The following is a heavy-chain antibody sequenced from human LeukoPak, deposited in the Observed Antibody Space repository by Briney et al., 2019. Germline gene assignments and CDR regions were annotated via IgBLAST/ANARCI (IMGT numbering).Heavy chain of an antibody. CDR1: GGSFRGYY. V-gene: IGHV4-34*01. D-gene: IGHD6-6*01. CDR2: INHSGST. J-gene: IGHJ6*03. Sequence: SETLSLTCAVYGGSFRGYYWSWIRQPPPKGLEGTGEINHSGSTNYKPSLKSRVTISVETSKTHYSLNLSSVTAADTAVYYCARRGASSSTIYYMDVWAKGTAVTIS. CDR3: ARRGASSSTIYYMDV.